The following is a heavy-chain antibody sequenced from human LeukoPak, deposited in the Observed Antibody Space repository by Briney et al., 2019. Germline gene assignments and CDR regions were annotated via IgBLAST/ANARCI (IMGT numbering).Heavy chain of an antibody. D-gene: IGHD2-2*02. CDR3: ARSGYCSSTSCYTVDYYYMDV. J-gene: IGHJ6*03. CDR1: GGSISSGDYY. CDR2: IYYSGST. V-gene: IGHV4-30-4*08. Sequence: SETLSLTCTVSGGSISSGDYYWSWIRQPPGKGLEWIGYIYYSGSTYYNPSLKSRVTISVGTSKNQFSLKLSSVTAADTAVYYCARSGYCSSTSCYTVDYYYMDVWGKGTTVTVSS.